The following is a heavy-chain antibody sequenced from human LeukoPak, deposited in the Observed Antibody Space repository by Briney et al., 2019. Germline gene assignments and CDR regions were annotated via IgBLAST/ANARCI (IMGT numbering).Heavy chain of an antibody. J-gene: IGHJ5*02. D-gene: IGHD1-26*01. CDR2: INSDGSST. CDR1: GFTFNNYA. V-gene: IGHV3-74*01. CDR3: ARVELGGKGYNWFDP. Sequence: GGSLRLSCAASGFTFNNYAMHWVRQAPGKGLEWVSGINSDGSSTSYADSVKGRFTISRDNAKNTLYLQMNSLRAEDTAVYYCARVELGGKGYNWFDPWGQGTLVTVSS.